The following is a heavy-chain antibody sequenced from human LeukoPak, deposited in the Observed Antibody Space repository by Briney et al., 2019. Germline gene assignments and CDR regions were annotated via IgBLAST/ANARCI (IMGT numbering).Heavy chain of an antibody. CDR2: IKQDGSEK. V-gene: IGHV3-7*01. J-gene: IGHJ5*02. CDR3: ARDIAVASYNWFDP. D-gene: IGHD6-19*01. Sequence: GGSLRLSCVASGFTFSSYWMSWVRQAPGKGLEWVANIKQDGSEKYYVDSVKGRFTISRDNSKNTLYLQMNSLRAEDTAVYYCARDIAVASYNWFDPWGQGTLVTVSS. CDR1: GFTFSSYW.